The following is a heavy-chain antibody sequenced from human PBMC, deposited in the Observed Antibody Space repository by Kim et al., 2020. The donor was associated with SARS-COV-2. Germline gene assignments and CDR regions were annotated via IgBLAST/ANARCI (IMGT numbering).Heavy chain of an antibody. CDR2: IYSGGST. Sequence: GGSLRLSCAASGFTVSSNYMSWVRQAPGKGLEWVSVIYSGGSTNYADSVKGRFTISRDNSKNTLYLQMNSLRAEDTAEYYCERGSIAAAGTRDYFDYWGQGTLVTVSS. CDR3: ERGSIAAAGTRDYFDY. V-gene: IGHV3-53*01. D-gene: IGHD6-13*01. J-gene: IGHJ4*02. CDR1: GFTVSSNY.